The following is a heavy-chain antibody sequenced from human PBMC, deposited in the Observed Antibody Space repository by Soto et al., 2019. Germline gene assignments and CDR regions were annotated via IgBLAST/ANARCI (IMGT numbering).Heavy chain of an antibody. CDR2: IYWYDVK. D-gene: IGHD4-17*01. CDR1: GFSLSTGGGG. V-gene: IGHV2-5*01. J-gene: IGHJ4*02. Sequence: QITLKESGPTLVKPTQTLTLTCTLSGFSLSTGGGGVGWIRQSPGKALEWLAVIYWYDVKHYSPSLERRLTTTKDTSESEVVLTMTNLDPVDTATYYCARKGSGDSALDYWGQAILVTVSS. CDR3: ARKGSGDSALDY.